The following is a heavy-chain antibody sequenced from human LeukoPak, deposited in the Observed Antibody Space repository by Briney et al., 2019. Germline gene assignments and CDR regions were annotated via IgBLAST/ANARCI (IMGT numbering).Heavy chain of an antibody. Sequence: PGRSLRLSCAASGFTFSSYAMHWVRQAPGKGLEWVALISYDGSNKYYADSVKARFIISRDNSKNTVYLQMNSLRAEDTAVYYCAKDPRYQLPVYYFDYWGQGTLVTVSS. V-gene: IGHV3-30*04. CDR1: GFTFSSYA. CDR3: AKDPRYQLPVYYFDY. CDR2: ISYDGSNK. J-gene: IGHJ4*02. D-gene: IGHD2-2*01.